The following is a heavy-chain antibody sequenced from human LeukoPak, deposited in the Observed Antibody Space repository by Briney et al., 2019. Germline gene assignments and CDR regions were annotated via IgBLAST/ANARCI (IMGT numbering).Heavy chain of an antibody. Sequence: KAGGSLRLSCAASGFTFTNTWMSWVRQAPGKGLEWVGRIKSKADGGTTEYAAPVKGRFSISRDDSKSTLYLEMNSLKTEDTAVYFCNTDRVGAASGYWGQGTLVTVSS. CDR2: IKSKADGGTT. D-gene: IGHD1-26*01. CDR3: NTDRVGAASGY. J-gene: IGHJ4*02. V-gene: IGHV3-15*01. CDR1: GFTFTNTW.